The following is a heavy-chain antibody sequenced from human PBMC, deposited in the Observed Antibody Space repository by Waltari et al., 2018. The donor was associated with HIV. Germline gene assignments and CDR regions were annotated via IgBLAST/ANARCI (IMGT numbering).Heavy chain of an antibody. CDR1: GGSFTSYS. D-gene: IGHD3-10*01. V-gene: IGHV1-69*08. J-gene: IGHJ4*02. CDR2: VIPMSGTA. CDR3: ASARETMGVDFDF. Sequence: QVQLVQSGAEVRTPGSSVKVSCKASGGSFTSYSIHWVRQAPGQGIEWMGRVIPMSGTAMKAQKFQARVTISADKSTTTAYMELTSLRTEDTAVYYCASARETMGVDFDFWGQGTLVTVSS.